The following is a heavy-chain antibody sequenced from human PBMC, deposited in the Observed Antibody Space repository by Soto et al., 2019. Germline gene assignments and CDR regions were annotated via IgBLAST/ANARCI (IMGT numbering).Heavy chain of an antibody. D-gene: IGHD6-19*01. CDR3: ARDYRGWYYGMDV. CDR2: INPNSGGT. CDR1: GYTFTGYY. J-gene: IGHJ6*02. Sequence: ASVKVSCKASGYTFTGYYMHWVRQAPGQGLEWMGWINPNSGGTNYAQKFQGWVTMTRDTSISTAYMELSRLRSDDTAVYYCARDYRGWYYGMDVWGQGTTVTVSS. V-gene: IGHV1-2*04.